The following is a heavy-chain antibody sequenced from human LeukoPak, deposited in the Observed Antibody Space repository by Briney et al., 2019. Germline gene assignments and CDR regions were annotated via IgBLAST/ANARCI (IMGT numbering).Heavy chain of an antibody. CDR2: IYYSGST. CDR3: ARAPQADAFDI. J-gene: IGHJ3*02. V-gene: IGHV4-59*12. CDR1: GGSIRGYY. Sequence: SETLSLTCTVSGGSIRGYYWSWIRQPPGKGLEWIGYIYYSGSTNYNPSLQSRVTISVDTSKNQFSLKLSSVTAADTAVYYCARAPQADAFDIWGQGTMVTVSS.